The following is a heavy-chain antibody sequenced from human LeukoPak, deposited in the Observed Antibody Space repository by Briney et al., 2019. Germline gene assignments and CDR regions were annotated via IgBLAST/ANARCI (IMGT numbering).Heavy chain of an antibody. CDR1: GFTFSSYW. J-gene: IGHJ4*02. CDR2: IKQDGSEK. Sequence: GGSLRLSCAASGFTFSSYWMGWVRQAPGKGLEGVANIKQDGSEKYYVDSVKGRFTISRDNAKNSLYLQMNSLRAEDTAVYYCARLCGYEQCFDYWGQGTLVTVSS. CDR3: ARLCGYEQCFDY. D-gene: IGHD5-12*01. V-gene: IGHV3-7*01.